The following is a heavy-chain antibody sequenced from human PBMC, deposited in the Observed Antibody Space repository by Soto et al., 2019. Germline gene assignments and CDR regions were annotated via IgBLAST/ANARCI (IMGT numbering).Heavy chain of an antibody. V-gene: IGHV3-23*01. Sequence: GGSLRLSCAASGFTFSSYAMSWVRQAPGKGLEWVSAISGSGGSTYYADSVKGRFTISRDNSKNTLYLQMDSLRAEDTAVYYCAPPPAEGEVDYWGQGTLVTVSS. CDR3: APPPAEGEVDY. CDR1: GFTFSSYA. J-gene: IGHJ4*02. D-gene: IGHD1-26*01. CDR2: ISGSGGST.